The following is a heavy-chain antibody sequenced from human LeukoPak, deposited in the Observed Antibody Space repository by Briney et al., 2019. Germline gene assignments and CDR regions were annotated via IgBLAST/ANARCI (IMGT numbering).Heavy chain of an antibody. CDR2: ITSNSYI. CDR3: ARGSMGRTTRPHYD. Sequence: GGSLRLSCAASAFTFSDFSTSWVRQAPGRGLEWVSVITSNSYIFDAASVKGRFTISRDNAKKSLYLQMNSLRAEDTAVYYCARGSMGRTTRPHYDWGRGSLVTVSS. D-gene: IGHD1-26*01. J-gene: IGHJ4*02. CDR1: AFTFSDFS. V-gene: IGHV3-21*01.